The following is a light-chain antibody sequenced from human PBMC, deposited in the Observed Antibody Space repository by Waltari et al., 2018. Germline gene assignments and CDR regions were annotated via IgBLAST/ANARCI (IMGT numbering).Light chain of an antibody. Sequence: ENVLTQSPGTMSLSPGEAATLSCRASQSVSSRHLAWYQQKPGQAPSLLIHDASSKATGIPDRFSGSASGTDFTLTISRLEPEDSAVYYCQQYGSSPLYTFGQGTKLESK. CDR2: DAS. J-gene: IGKJ2*01. CDR3: QQYGSSPLYT. CDR1: QSVSSRH. V-gene: IGKV3-20*01.